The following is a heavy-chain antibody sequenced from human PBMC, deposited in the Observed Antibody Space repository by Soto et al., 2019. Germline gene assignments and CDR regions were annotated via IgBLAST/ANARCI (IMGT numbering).Heavy chain of an antibody. V-gene: IGHV4-59*01. CDR1: GGSIRSYY. CDR2: IYYSGST. CDR3: ARDRAPASNGMDV. Sequence: PSETLSLTCTVSGGSIRSYYWSWIRQPPGKGLEWIGYIYYSGSTNYNPSLKSRVTISVDTSKNQFSLKLSSVTAADTAVYYCARDRAPASNGMDVWGQGTPVTVSS. J-gene: IGHJ6*02.